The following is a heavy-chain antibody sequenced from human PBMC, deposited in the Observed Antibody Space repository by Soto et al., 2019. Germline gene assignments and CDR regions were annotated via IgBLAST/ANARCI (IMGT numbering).Heavy chain of an antibody. CDR3: ASPPVLRYFEYGMDV. V-gene: IGHV1-69*02. D-gene: IGHD3-9*01. J-gene: IGHJ6*02. CDR1: GGTFSSYT. Sequence: SVKVSCKASGGTFSSYTISWVRQAPGQGLEWMGRIIPILGIANYAQKFQGRVTITADKSTSTAYMELSSLRSEDTAVYYCASPPVLRYFEYGMDVWGQGTTVTVSS. CDR2: IIPILGIA.